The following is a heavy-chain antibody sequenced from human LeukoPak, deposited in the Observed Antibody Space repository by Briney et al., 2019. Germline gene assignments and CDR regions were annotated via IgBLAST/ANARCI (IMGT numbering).Heavy chain of an antibody. Sequence: GESLKIPCKASGYIVTSYWVGWTREMPRKGLEWMGIIYPGDSDTRYSPSFQGQVTISADKSISTAYLQWSSLKASDTAMYYCARHGGDDASWFDPWGQGTLVTVSS. V-gene: IGHV5-51*01. CDR2: IYPGDSDT. CDR1: GYIVTSYW. CDR3: ARHGGDDASWFDP. D-gene: IGHD2-8*01. J-gene: IGHJ5*02.